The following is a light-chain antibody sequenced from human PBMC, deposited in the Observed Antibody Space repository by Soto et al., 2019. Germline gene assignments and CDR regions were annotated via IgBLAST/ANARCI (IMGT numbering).Light chain of an antibody. V-gene: IGKV4-1*01. CDR2: WAS. CDR1: QSVLYSSNNKNH. CDR3: QQYYSTPYT. Sequence: DFVMTQPPDSLAVSLGERATINCKSTQSVLYSSNNKNHLAWYQQKPGQPPRLLIYWASTRESGVPDRFSGSGSGTDFTLAISSLQAEDVAVYYCQQYYSTPYTFGQGTKLEIK. J-gene: IGKJ2*01.